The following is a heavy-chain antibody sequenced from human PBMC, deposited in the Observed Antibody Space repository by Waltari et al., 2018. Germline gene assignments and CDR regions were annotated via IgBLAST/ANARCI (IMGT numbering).Heavy chain of an antibody. Sequence: QVQLQQWGAGLLKPSETLSLTCAVYGGSFSGYYWSWIRQPPGKGLEWLGEINHSGSTNYNPSLKSRVTISVDTSKNQFSLKLSSVTAADTAVYYCARGTYDYVWGTYRGPYYYYYMDVWGKGTTVTVSS. V-gene: IGHV4-34*01. J-gene: IGHJ6*03. D-gene: IGHD3-16*01. CDR1: GGSFSGYY. CDR2: INHSGST. CDR3: ARGTYDYVWGTYRGPYYYYYMDV.